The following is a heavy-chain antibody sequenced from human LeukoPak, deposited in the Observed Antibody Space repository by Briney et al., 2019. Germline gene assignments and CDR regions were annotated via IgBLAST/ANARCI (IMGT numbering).Heavy chain of an antibody. Sequence: SQTLSLTCAISGDSVSRNSAAWNWIRQSTSRGLEWLGRTYYRSKWYNDYAVSVKSRITINPDTSKNQFSLQLNSVTPEDTAVFYCAGGLFQDGMDVWGQGTTVTVSS. J-gene: IGHJ6*02. D-gene: IGHD3-16*01. V-gene: IGHV6-1*01. CDR1: GDSVSRNSAA. CDR3: AGGLFQDGMDV. CDR2: TYYRSKWYN.